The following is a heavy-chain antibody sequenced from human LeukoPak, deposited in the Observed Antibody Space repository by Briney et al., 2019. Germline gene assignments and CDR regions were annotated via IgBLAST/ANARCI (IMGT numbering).Heavy chain of an antibody. D-gene: IGHD3-22*01. V-gene: IGHV4-4*07. J-gene: IGHJ4*02. CDR3: ARDTPNYYDSSGYYSPDFDY. CDR1: GGSISSYY. CDR2: IYTSGST. Sequence: SETLSLTCTVSGGSISSYYWSWIRQPAGKGLEWIGRIYTSGSTNYNPSLKSRVTMSVDRSKNQFSLKLSSVTATDTAVYYCARDTPNYYDSSGYYSPDFDYWGQGTLVTVSS.